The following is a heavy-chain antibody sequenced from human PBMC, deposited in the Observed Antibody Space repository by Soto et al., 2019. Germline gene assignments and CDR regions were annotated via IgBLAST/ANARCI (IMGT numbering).Heavy chain of an antibody. V-gene: IGHV5-10-1*01. CDR3: ATRYDGSGSYYYGMDG. Sequence: PVESLKISCKGSGYSFTSYWISWVRQMPGKVLEWMGRIDPSDSYTNYSPSFQGHVTISADKSISTAYLQWSSLNASDTAMYYCATRYDGSGSYYYGMDGWGKGXTVTVSS. D-gene: IGHD3-22*01. CDR2: IDPSDSYT. CDR1: GYSFTSYW. J-gene: IGHJ6*04.